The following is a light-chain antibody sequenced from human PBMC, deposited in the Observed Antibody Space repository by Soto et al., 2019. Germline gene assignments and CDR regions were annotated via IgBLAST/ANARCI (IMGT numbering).Light chain of an antibody. J-gene: IGKJ2*03. CDR2: AAS. Sequence: DIQMTQSPSSLSASVGDRVTITCRASQNLDNYLNWYQQKPGKAPNLLIYAASRLQSGVPSRFAGSGSGTHFTLNIPRLHPEDGGTYFCQQRVSTPIYRCGQGTKVEIK. CDR3: QQRVSTPIYR. CDR1: QNLDNY. V-gene: IGKV1-39*01.